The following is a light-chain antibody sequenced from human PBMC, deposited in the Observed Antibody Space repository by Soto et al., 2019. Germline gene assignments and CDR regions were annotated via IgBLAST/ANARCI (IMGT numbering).Light chain of an antibody. CDR3: ISYASINTYV. J-gene: IGLJ1*01. V-gene: IGLV2-14*01. CDR1: SSDVGGYDY. CDR2: DVT. Sequence: QSVLTQPASVSGSPGQSITISCTGTSSDVGGYDYVSWYQQHPGKAPKLMIYDVTNRPSGVSNRFSASKSGNTASLTTSGLQAEDEADYYCISYASINTYVFGTGTKVTVL.